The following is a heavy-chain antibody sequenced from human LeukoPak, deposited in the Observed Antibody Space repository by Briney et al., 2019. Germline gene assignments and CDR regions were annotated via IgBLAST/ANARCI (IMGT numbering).Heavy chain of an antibody. CDR3: EKEPDYDSSGYYYIHYYDGMDV. CDR1: GFTFSTYS. V-gene: IGHV3-48*04. CDR2: ISWSSSTI. Sequence: GGSLRLSCAASGFTFSTYSIDWVRQAPGKGLEWISYISWSSSTIDFADSVKGRFTISRDNARNSVYLQMNSLRAEDTAVYYREKEPDYDSSGYYYIHYYDGMDVWGQGTTVTVSS. D-gene: IGHD3-22*01. J-gene: IGHJ6*02.